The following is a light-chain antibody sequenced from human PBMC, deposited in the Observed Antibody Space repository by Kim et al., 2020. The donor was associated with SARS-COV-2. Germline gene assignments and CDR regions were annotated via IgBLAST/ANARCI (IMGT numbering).Light chain of an antibody. CDR2: SAS. CDR3: QQYGIAPPYT. V-gene: IGKV3-20*01. CDR1: QSVCSNC. Sequence: SPGERATLSCRASQSVCSNCLAWYQQKPGQDPRLLIYSASTRATAIPDRFSGSGSGTDFTLSISRLEPEDSAVYYCQQYGIAPPYTFGQGTKLEI. J-gene: IGKJ2*01.